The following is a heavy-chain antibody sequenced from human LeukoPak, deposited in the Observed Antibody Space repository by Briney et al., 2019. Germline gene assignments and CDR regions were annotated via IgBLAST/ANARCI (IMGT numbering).Heavy chain of an antibody. J-gene: IGHJ4*02. CDR2: INPNSGGT. Sequence: ASVKVSCKTSGYTFTAYYMHWVRQAPGQGLEWMGWINPNSGGTNYAQKFQGRVTMTRDTSISTAYMGLSRLRSDDTAVYYCARDSAPYYDILTGVDYWGQGTLVTVSS. CDR3: ARDSAPYYDILTGVDY. CDR1: GYTFTAYY. D-gene: IGHD3-9*01. V-gene: IGHV1-2*02.